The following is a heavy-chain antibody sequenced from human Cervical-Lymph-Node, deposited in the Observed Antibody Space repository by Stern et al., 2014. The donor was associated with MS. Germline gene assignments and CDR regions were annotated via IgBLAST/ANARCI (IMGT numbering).Heavy chain of an antibody. D-gene: IGHD5-24*01. CDR1: GYTFTGHY. V-gene: IGHV1-2*02. CDR3: ARGIPRMASVLSPFMYSFES. J-gene: IGHJ4*02. Sequence: QVQLVQSGAEVKKPGASVKVSCKSSGYTFTGHYLHWVRQAPGQGLEWVGWIDPYRGGTNHAPTFQGRVTITSDPSIDTAYMELSSLTSDDTAVYYCARGIPRMASVLSPFMYSFESWGQGTQITVSS. CDR2: IDPYRGGT.